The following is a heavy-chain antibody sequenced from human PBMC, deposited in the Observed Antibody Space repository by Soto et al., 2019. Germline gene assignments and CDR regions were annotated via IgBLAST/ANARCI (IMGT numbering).Heavy chain of an antibody. Sequence: QVQLVQSGPEVKKTGTSVKFSCKASGGTFSSRAISWVRQAPGQGLEWMGGIIAVFGRVNYAEKFQDRVTITADESTGTVYMELSSLRSEDTALYYCANSRGGTFLGYHGMDIWGQGTTVSVAS. V-gene: IGHV1-69*01. D-gene: IGHD3-16*01. CDR1: GGTFSSRA. CDR2: IIAVFGRV. CDR3: ANSRGGTFLGYHGMDI. J-gene: IGHJ6*02.